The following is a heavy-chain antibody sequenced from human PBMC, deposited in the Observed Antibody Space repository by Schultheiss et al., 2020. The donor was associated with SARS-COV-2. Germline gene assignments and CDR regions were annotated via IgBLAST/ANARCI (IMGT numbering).Heavy chain of an antibody. J-gene: IGHJ6*02. CDR1: GGSISSGGYY. V-gene: IGHV4-31*03. CDR2: IYYSGST. D-gene: IGHD6-6*01. CDR3: ARAPSIAARPGQYYYYYGMDV. Sequence: SQTLSLTCTVSGGSISSGGYYWSWIRQHPGKGLEWIGYIYYSGSTYYNPSLKSRVTISVDTSKNQFSLKLSSVTAADTAVYYCARAPSIAARPGQYYYYYGMDVWGQGTTVTVSS.